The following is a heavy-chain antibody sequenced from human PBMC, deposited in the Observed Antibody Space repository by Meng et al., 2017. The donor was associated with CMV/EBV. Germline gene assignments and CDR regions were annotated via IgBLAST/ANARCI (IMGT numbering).Heavy chain of an antibody. Sequence: GGSLRLSCAASGFTFSSYGMHWVRQAPGKGLEWVAFIRYDVSNKYYADSVKGRFTISRDNSKNTLYLQMNSLRAEDTAVYYCAKRGGYCSSTSCQYYYGMDVWGQGTTVTVSS. CDR3: AKRGGYCSSTSCQYYYGMDV. J-gene: IGHJ6*02. V-gene: IGHV3-30*02. CDR1: GFTFSSYG. D-gene: IGHD2-2*01. CDR2: IRYDVSNK.